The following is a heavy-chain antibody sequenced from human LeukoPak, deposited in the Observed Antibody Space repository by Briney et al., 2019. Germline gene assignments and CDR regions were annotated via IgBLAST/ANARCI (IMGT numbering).Heavy chain of an antibody. J-gene: IGHJ3*02. V-gene: IGHV3-9*01. CDR3: AKDKYYYDSTGAFDI. D-gene: IGHD3-22*01. CDR1: GFTFSSYA. CDR2: ISWNSGSI. Sequence: PGGSLRLSCAASGFTFSSYAMSWVRQAPGKGLEWVSGISWNSGSIGYADSVKGRFTISRDNAKNSLYLQMNSLRAEDTALYYCAKDKYYYDSTGAFDIWGQGTMVTVSS.